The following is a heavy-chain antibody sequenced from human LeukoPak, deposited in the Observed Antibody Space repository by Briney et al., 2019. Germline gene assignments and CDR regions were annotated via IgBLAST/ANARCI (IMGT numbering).Heavy chain of an antibody. CDR3: AKGGEGLEMATMLGY. CDR1: GFTFDDYA. V-gene: IGHV3-9*01. D-gene: IGHD5-24*01. J-gene: IGHJ4*02. Sequence: PGGSLRLSCAASGFTFDDYAMHWVRQAPGKGLEWVSGISWNSGSIGYADSVKGRFTISRDNAKNSLYLQMNSLRAEDTALYYCAKGGEGLEMATMLGYWGQGTLVTVSS. CDR2: ISWNSGSI.